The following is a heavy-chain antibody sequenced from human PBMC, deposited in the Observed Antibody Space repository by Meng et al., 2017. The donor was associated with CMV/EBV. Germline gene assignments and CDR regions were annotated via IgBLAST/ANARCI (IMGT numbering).Heavy chain of an antibody. D-gene: IGHD2-15*01. J-gene: IGHJ4*02. CDR2: IRNKANNYAT. V-gene: IGHV3-73*01. CDR3: ARDLGYCSGGSCYSYSFDY. CDR1: GFTFSDST. Sequence: GGSLRLSCAASGFTFSDSTMHWVRQASGKGLEWVGHIRNKANNYATAYAASVKGRFTISRDDSSSTTYLQLSSVKADDTAVYYCARDLGYCSGGSCYSYSFDYWGQGTLVTVSS.